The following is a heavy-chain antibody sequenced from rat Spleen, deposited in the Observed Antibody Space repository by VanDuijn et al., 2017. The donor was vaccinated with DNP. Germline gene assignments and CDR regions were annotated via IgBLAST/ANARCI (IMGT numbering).Heavy chain of an antibody. J-gene: IGHJ2*01. CDR1: GLTFSNYY. CDR2: ISIGGRNT. V-gene: IGHV5-25*01. Sequence: EVHLVESGGGLVQPGRSLKLSCAASGLTFSNYYMAWVRQAPTKGLEWVASISIGGRNTYYRDSVKGRFTISRDNAENTVYLQMSSLRSEDTATYYCASWAPIAPLSTSNYWGQGVMVTVSS. D-gene: IGHD1-2*01. CDR3: ASWAPIAPLSTSNY.